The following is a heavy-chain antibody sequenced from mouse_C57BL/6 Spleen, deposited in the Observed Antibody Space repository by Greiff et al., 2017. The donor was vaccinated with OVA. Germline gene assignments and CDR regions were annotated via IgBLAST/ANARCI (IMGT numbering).Heavy chain of an antibody. CDR2: IYPGDGDT. CDR1: GYAFSSYW. Sequence: VQLQQSGAELVKPGASVKISCKASGYAFSSYWMNWVKQRPGKGLEWIGQIYPGDGDTNYNGKFKGKATLTADKSSSTAYMQLSSLTSEDSAVYFCARSGAGRAYFDYWGQGTTLTVSS. J-gene: IGHJ2*01. D-gene: IGHD3-3*01. CDR3: ARSGAGRAYFDY. V-gene: IGHV1-80*01.